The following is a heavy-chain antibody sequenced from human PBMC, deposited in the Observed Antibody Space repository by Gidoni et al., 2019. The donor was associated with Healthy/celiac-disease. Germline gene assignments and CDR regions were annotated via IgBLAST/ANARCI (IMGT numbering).Heavy chain of an antibody. Sequence: EVQLVESGGGLVQPGGSLRLSCAASGFTFSSYSMNWVRQAPGKGLEWVSYISSSSSTIYYADSVKGRFTISRDNAKNSLYLQMNSLRAEDTAVYYCARVAGSYYNWFDPWGQGTLVTVSS. CDR3: ARVAGSYYNWFDP. D-gene: IGHD3-10*01. CDR2: ISSSSSTI. V-gene: IGHV3-48*01. J-gene: IGHJ5*02. CDR1: GFTFSSYS.